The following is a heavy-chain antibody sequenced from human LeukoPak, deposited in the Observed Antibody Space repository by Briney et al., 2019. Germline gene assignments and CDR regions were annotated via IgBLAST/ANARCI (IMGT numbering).Heavy chain of an antibody. Sequence: SETLSLTCTVSGGSISSYYWSWIRQPPGKGLEWIGYIHYSGSTNYNPSLKSRVTISVDTSKNQFSLKLSSVTAADTAVYYCARSRPQWYSSGWYPFDYWGQGTLVTVSS. CDR3: ARSRPQWYSSGWYPFDY. J-gene: IGHJ4*02. CDR2: IHYSGST. D-gene: IGHD6-19*01. V-gene: IGHV4-59*01. CDR1: GGSISSYY.